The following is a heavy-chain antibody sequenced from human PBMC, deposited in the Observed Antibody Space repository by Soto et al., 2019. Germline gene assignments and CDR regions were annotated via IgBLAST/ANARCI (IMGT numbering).Heavy chain of an antibody. D-gene: IGHD6-13*01. Sequence: PGGSLRLSCAASGFTFSSYAMSWVRQAPGKGLEWVSAISGSGGSTYYADSVKGRFTISRDNSKNTLYLQMNSLRAEDTAVYYCAKDEIAATGSPLHYWGQGTLVTVSS. CDR3: AKDEIAATGSPLHY. CDR1: GFTFSSYA. V-gene: IGHV3-23*01. CDR2: ISGSGGST. J-gene: IGHJ4*02.